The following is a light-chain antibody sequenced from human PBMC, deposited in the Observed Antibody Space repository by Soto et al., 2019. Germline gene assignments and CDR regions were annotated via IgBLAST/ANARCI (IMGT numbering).Light chain of an antibody. CDR3: QYYGSSPRT. J-gene: IGKJ1*01. V-gene: IGKV3-20*01. CDR2: GAS. CDR1: RSVSSTY. Sequence: EIGLTRSPGPRPCSQGKEPTLSGRAVRSVSSTYLAWYQHKPGQAPRLLIYGASSRATGIPDRFSGSGSGTDFTLTISRLEPEDFAVYYCQYYGSSPRTFGQGTKVEIK.